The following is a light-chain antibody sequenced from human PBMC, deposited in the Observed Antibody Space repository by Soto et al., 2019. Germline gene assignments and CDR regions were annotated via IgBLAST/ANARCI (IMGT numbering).Light chain of an antibody. V-gene: IGLV2-11*01. CDR3: CSYAGSYTWV. J-gene: IGLJ1*01. CDR1: NSDVGAYKF. Sequence: QSALTQPASVSGSPGQSITISCTGSNSDVGAYKFVSWLQHNPGEAPKVMIYDVTQRPSVVPDRFSGTKSGNTASLTISGLQAEDEADYYCCSYAGSYTWVFGSGTKVTVL. CDR2: DVT.